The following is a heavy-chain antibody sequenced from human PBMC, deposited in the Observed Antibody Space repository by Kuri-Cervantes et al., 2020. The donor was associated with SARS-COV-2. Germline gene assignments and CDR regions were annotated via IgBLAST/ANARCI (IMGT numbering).Heavy chain of an antibody. V-gene: IGHV4-39*02. D-gene: IGHD3-22*01. J-gene: IGHJ3*02. CDR1: GGSISSSSYY. Sequence: SETLSLTCTVSGGSISSSSYYWGWIRQPPGKGLEWIGSIYYSGSAYYNPSLKSRVTISVDTSKNQFSLKLSSVTAADTAVYYCARDRMIVVARIGTDAFDIWGQGTMVTVSS. CDR3: ARDRMIVVARIGTDAFDI. CDR2: IYYSGSA.